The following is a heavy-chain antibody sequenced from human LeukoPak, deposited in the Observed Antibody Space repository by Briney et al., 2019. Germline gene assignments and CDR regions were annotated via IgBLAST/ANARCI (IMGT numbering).Heavy chain of an antibody. D-gene: IGHD1-26*01. V-gene: IGHV1-24*01. CDR3: ATSLLGVGAREFDY. J-gene: IGHJ4*02. Sequence: ASVKVSCKVSGYTLTELSMHWVREAPGKVLEWMGGFDPEDGETIYAQKFQGRVTMTEDTSTDTAYMELSSLRSEDTAVYYCATSLLGVGAREFDYWGQGTLVTVSS. CDR2: FDPEDGET. CDR1: GYTLTELS.